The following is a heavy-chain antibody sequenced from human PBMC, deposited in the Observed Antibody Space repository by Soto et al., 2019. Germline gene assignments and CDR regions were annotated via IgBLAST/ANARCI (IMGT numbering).Heavy chain of an antibody. Sequence: QVQLVESGGGVVQPGRSLRLSCAASGFTFNTYGMHWVRQSPGKGLEWVAVISYDGSNKYYADSVKGRLTISRDNSKNTLYLQMNSLRAEDTAVYYCAKGQHCSSTSCDFYYYGMDVWGQGTTVAVSS. D-gene: IGHD2-2*01. J-gene: IGHJ6*02. CDR1: GFTFNTYG. CDR2: ISYDGSNK. V-gene: IGHV3-30*18. CDR3: AKGQHCSSTSCDFYYYGMDV.